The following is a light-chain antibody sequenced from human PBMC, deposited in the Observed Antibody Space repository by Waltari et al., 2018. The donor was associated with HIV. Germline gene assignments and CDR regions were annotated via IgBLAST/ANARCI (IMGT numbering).Light chain of an antibody. CDR2: DAS. V-gene: IGKV3-11*01. J-gene: IGKJ4*01. CDR3: QQRSNWPPTLT. CDR1: QSVSSY. Sequence: EIVLPQSPATLSLYPGERATLSCRASQSVSSYLAWYQQKPGQAPRLLIYDASNRATGIPARFSGSGSGTDFTLTISSLEPEDFAVYYCQQRSNWPPTLTFGGGTKVEIK.